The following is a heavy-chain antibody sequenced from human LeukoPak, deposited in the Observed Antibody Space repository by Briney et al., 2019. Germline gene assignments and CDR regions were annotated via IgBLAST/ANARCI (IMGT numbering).Heavy chain of an antibody. CDR1: GGTFSSYA. J-gene: IGHJ3*02. V-gene: IGHV1-69*01. Sequence: GASVKVSCKASGGTFSSYAISWVRQAPGRGLEWMGGIIPIFGTANYAQKFQGRVTITADESTSTAYMELSSLRSEDTAVYYCARIGLWYAFDIWGQGTMVTVSS. CDR2: IIPIFGTA. CDR3: ARIGLWYAFDI. D-gene: IGHD5-18*01.